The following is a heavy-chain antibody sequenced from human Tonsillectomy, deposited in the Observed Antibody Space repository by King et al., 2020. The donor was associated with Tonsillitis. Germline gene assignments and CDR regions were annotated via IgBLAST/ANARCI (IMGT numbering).Heavy chain of an antibody. Sequence: VQLVESGGGLVKPGGSLRLSCAASGFTFSTYSMNWVRQAPGKGLEWVSSISRSSSYIFYADPLKGRFTISRDNAKNSLYLQMNSLRAEDTAVYYCARGSSSGWGADPHTYYYYFMDVWGKGTTVTVSS. CDR2: ISRSSSYI. CDR3: ARGSSSGWGADPHTYYYYFMDV. J-gene: IGHJ6*03. CDR1: GFTFSTYS. V-gene: IGHV3-21*01. D-gene: IGHD6-19*01.